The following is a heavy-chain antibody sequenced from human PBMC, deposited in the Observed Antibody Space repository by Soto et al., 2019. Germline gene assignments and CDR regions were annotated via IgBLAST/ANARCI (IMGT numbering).Heavy chain of an antibody. J-gene: IGHJ6*03. Sequence: QVQLQESGPGLVKPSETLSLTCAVSGASINYYYWNWIRQSPGKGLESIGHIQDSGATKYNPALEGRGTISVDTSKNQFSLNLSSVTAADTAVYYCAREGFGLVGFCYYYMDVWGKGTTVTVSS. V-gene: IGHV4-4*08. CDR2: IQDSGAT. CDR3: AREGFGLVGFCYYYMDV. CDR1: GASINYYY. D-gene: IGHD3-10*01.